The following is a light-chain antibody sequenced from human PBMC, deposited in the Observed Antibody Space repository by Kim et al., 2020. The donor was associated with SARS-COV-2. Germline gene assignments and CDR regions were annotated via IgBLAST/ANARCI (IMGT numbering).Light chain of an antibody. Sequence: SPGERVTHPCRASKSISSNLAWYQQKPGQAPRHLISGAATRATNIPSRFSGSGSGREFTLTITTLQSEDFAIYYCQQYSDWRPITFGQGTRLEIK. CDR1: KSISSN. CDR2: GAA. CDR3: QQYSDWRPIT. J-gene: IGKJ5*01. V-gene: IGKV3-15*01.